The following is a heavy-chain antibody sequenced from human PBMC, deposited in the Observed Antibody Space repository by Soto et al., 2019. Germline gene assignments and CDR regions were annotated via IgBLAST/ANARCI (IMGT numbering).Heavy chain of an antibody. D-gene: IGHD3-3*01. V-gene: IGHV3-33*01. CDR1: GFTFSSYG. CDR3: ARAGAYDFWSGYSYHLTYYYYYLDV. CDR2: IWDDGSNK. J-gene: IGHJ6*03. Sequence: QVQLVESGGGVVQPGRSLRLSCAASGFTFSSYGMHWVRQAPGKGLEWVAVIWDDGSNKYYADSVKGRFTISRDTSKNALYLQLNSLRAEDTAVYYCARAGAYDFWSGYSYHLTYYYYYLDVWGKGPRSPSP.